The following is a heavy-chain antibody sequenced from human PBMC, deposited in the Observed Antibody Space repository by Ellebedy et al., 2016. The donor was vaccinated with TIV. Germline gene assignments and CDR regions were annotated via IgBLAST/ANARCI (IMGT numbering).Heavy chain of an antibody. Sequence: GESLKISCAASGFIFSNYWMHWVRQAPGKGLVWVARISSDGKITAHAGTLKGRITISRDNANNTVYMQMNSLRVEDTAVYYCARDPPILIMLVVADYWGQGTLVTVSS. CDR1: GFIFSNYW. D-gene: IGHD3-22*01. J-gene: IGHJ4*02. CDR2: ISSDGKIT. CDR3: ARDPPILIMLVVADY. V-gene: IGHV3-74*01.